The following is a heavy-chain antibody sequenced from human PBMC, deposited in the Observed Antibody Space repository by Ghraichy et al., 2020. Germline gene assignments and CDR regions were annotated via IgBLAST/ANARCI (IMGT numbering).Heavy chain of an antibody. D-gene: IGHD3-22*01. CDR1: GFTFSSYS. J-gene: IGHJ4*02. V-gene: IGHV3-48*02. Sequence: GGSLRLSCAASGFTFSSYSMNWVRQAPGKGLEWVSYISSSSSTIYYADSVKGRFTISRDNAKNSLYLQMNSLRDEDTAVYYCARGYDSSGYYYYFDYWGQGTLVTVSS. CDR3: ARGYDSSGYYYYFDY. CDR2: ISSSSSTI.